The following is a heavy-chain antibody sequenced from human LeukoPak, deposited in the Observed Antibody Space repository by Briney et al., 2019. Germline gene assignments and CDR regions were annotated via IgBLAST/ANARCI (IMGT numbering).Heavy chain of an antibody. D-gene: IGHD2-2*01. Sequence: GGTLRLSCAASGFTFSSYGMSWVRQAPGKGLEWVSAISGRGANTYYADSVKGRLTISRDNSKNTLYMQMNSLRAEDTAVYYCAKAVVIVPTATPFDYWGQGTLVTVSS. CDR3: AKAVVIVPTATPFDY. CDR2: ISGRGANT. V-gene: IGHV3-23*01. CDR1: GFTFSSYG. J-gene: IGHJ4*02.